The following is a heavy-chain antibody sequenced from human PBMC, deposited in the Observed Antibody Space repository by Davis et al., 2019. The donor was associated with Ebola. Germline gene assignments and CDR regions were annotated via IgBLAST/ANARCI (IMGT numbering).Heavy chain of an antibody. CDR1: GFSFSGYR. D-gene: IGHD3-22*01. Sequence: GESLKISCAASGFSFSGYRMNWVRQAPGKGLEWVSYISSSSPTIYLADSVKGRFTISRDNAKASLYLQMTSLRDEDAAVYYCAREGFGEYYDSSGHPDYWGQGTLVTVSS. CDR2: ISSSSPTI. V-gene: IGHV3-48*02. J-gene: IGHJ4*02. CDR3: AREGFGEYYDSSGHPDY.